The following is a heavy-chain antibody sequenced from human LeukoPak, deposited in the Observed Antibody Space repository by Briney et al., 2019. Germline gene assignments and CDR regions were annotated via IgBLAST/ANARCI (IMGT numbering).Heavy chain of an antibody. CDR3: AGVASIAAAGRFDY. CDR2: IKQDGSEK. CDR1: GFTFSSYW. V-gene: IGHV3-7*01. Sequence: GGSLRLSCAASGFTFSSYWMSWVRQAPGKGLEWVANIKQDGSEKYYVDSVKGRFTISRDNAKNSLYLQMNSLRAEDTAVYYCAGVASIAAAGRFDYWGQGTLVTVSS. D-gene: IGHD6-13*01. J-gene: IGHJ4*02.